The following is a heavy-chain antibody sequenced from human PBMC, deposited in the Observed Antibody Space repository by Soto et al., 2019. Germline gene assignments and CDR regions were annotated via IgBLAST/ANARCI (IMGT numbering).Heavy chain of an antibody. CDR2: IIPIFGTA. J-gene: IGHJ4*02. CDR1: EGTFSSNA. V-gene: IGHV1-69*12. CDR3: ATGVRGYSSAPRFHFEF. Sequence: QVQLVQSGAEVKKPGSSVKVTCKASEGTFSSNAISWVRQAPGQGLEWMGGIIPIFGTAHYAQKFQGRVTITADESTSTASMELSSLKSEDTAVYYCATGVRGYSSAPRFHFEFWGQGTLVTVSS. D-gene: IGHD5-18*01.